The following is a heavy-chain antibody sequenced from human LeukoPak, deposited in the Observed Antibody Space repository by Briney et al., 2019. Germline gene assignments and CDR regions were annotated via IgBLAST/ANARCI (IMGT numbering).Heavy chain of an antibody. CDR2: IYNSGSA. CDR1: GGSISSYY. D-gene: IGHD3-22*01. Sequence: SETLSLTCTVSGGSISSYYWSWIRQPPGKGLEWIGFIYNSGSANYNPSLKSRVTISVDTSKNQFSLKLSSVTAADTAVYYCARDGSTGYYSAWFDPWGQGTLVTVSS. V-gene: IGHV4-59*01. CDR3: ARDGSTGYYSAWFDP. J-gene: IGHJ5*02.